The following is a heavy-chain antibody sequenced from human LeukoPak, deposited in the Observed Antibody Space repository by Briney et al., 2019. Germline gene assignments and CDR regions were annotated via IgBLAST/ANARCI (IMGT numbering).Heavy chain of an antibody. D-gene: IGHD2-2*01. V-gene: IGHV1-3*01. Sequence: ASVKVSCKASGYTFTSYAMHWVRQAPGQRLEWMGWINAGNGNTKYSQKFQGRVTITRDTSASTAYVELSSLRSEDTAVYYCARGPTLDYCSSTSCRGYYYGMDVWGQGTTVTVSS. CDR2: INAGNGNT. CDR1: GYTFTSYA. CDR3: ARGPTLDYCSSTSCRGYYYGMDV. J-gene: IGHJ6*02.